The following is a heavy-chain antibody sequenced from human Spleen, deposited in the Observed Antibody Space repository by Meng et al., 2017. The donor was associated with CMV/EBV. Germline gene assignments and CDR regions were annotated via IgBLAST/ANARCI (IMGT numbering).Heavy chain of an antibody. V-gene: IGHV1-2*02. CDR1: GGTFSNDI. CDR3: ARDRRLSSGYFYYFEY. J-gene: IGHJ4*02. D-gene: IGHD6-19*01. CDR2: INPNSGDT. Sequence: ASVKVSCKASGGTFSNDIISWVRQAPGQGLEWMGWINPNSGDTDYAQKFRGRVTMTRDASITTAFMELSGLKSDDTAVYYCARDRRLSSGYFYYFEYWGQGTPVTVSS.